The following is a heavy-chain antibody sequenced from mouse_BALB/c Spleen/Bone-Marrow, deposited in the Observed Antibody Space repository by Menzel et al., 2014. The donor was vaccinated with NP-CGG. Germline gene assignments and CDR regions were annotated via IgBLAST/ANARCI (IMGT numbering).Heavy chain of an antibody. Sequence: VHVKQSGAGLVRPGALVKLSCKASGFNIKDYYIHWVNQRPEQGLEWIGWITPENGNTIYDPKFQGKARITADTSSNTAYFQLSSLTSEDTAVYYCARGSSGPFVYWGQGTLVTVSA. V-gene: IGHV14-1*02. CDR3: ARGSSGPFVY. CDR1: GFNIKDYY. J-gene: IGHJ3*01. D-gene: IGHD3-1*01. CDR2: ITPENGNT.